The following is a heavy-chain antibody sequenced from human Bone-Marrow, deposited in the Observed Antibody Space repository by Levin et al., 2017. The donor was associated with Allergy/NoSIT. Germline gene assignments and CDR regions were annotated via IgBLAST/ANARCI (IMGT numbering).Heavy chain of an antibody. CDR2: ISYDGSNK. D-gene: IGHD6-19*01. J-gene: IGHJ4*02. CDR1: GFTFSSYG. Sequence: GESLKISCAASGFTFSSYGMHWVRQAPGKGLEWVAVISYDGSNKYYADSVKGRFTISRDNSKNTLYLEMNSLRAEDTAVYYCARDSSGWYVFDYWGQGTLVTVSS. V-gene: IGHV3-30*03. CDR3: ARDSSGWYVFDY.